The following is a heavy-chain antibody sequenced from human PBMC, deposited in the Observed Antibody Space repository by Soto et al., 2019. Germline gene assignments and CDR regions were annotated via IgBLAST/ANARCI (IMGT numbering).Heavy chain of an antibody. CDR1: GGSISSSSYY. CDR2: IDYSGST. D-gene: IGHD2-15*01. J-gene: IGHJ2*01. V-gene: IGHV4-39*01. CDR3: ARRLFFYCSGYERDLHAVCTQRSTDL. Sequence: SETLSLTCTVSGGSISSSSYYWGWIRQPPGKGLEWIGSIDYSGSTYYNPSLKSRVTISVDTSKNQFSLKLSSVTAADTAVYYCARRLFFYCSGYERDLHAVCTQRSTDL.